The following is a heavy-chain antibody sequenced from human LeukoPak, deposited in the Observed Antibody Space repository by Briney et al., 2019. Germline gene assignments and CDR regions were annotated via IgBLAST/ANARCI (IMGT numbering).Heavy chain of an antibody. CDR1: GFTFSRYA. D-gene: IGHD3-22*01. CDR2: IWNDGSNQ. V-gene: IGHV3-33*01. Sequence: PGGSLRLSCAASGFTFSRYAMHWVRQAPGKGLEWVAFIWNDGSNQNYADPVKGRFTISRDNSKKMVYVQMNSLRVDDTAVYYCARDWYYDSAGYFPYWGLGTLVTVSS. CDR3: ARDWYYDSAGYFPY. J-gene: IGHJ4*02.